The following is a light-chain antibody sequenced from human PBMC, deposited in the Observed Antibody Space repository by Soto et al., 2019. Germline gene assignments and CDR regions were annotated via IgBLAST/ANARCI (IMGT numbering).Light chain of an antibody. Sequence: QSALTQPRSVSGSPGQSVTISCTGSSSDVGGYNYVSWYQHHPDKVPKLILFGVSKRPSGVPDRFSGSKSGNTASLTISGLLPEDEGDYFCCSYAGTYTVFFGGGTKLTVL. V-gene: IGLV2-11*01. J-gene: IGLJ2*01. CDR3: CSYAGTYTVF. CDR1: SSDVGGYNY. CDR2: GVS.